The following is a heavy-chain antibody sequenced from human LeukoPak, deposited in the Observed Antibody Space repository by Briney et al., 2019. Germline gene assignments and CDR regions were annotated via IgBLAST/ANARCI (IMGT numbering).Heavy chain of an antibody. J-gene: IGHJ4*02. CDR1: GYTFTGYY. Sequence: ASVRVSCKXSGYTFTGYYMHWVRQAPGQGLEWMGWINPNSGGTNYAQKFQGRVTMTRDTSISTAYMELSRLRSDDTAVYYCARADSGSYTYYFDYWGQGTLVTVSS. CDR3: ARADSGSYTYYFDY. CDR2: INPNSGGT. D-gene: IGHD3-10*01. V-gene: IGHV1-2*02.